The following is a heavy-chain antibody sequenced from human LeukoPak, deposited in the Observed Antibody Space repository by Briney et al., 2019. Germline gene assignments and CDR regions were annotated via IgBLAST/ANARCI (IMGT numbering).Heavy chain of an antibody. V-gene: IGHV3-66*01. J-gene: IGHJ4*02. CDR3: ASGGIAARRGEFDY. CDR2: IYSGGST. CDR1: GFTVSSNY. D-gene: IGHD6-6*01. Sequence: GGSLRLSCAASGFTVSSNYMSWVRQAPGKGLEWVSVIYSGGSTYYADSVKGRFTISRDNPKNTLYLQMNSLRAEDTAVYYCASGGIAARRGEFDYWGQGTLVTVSS.